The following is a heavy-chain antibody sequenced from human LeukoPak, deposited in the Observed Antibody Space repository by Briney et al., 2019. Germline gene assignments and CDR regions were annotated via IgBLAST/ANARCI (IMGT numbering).Heavy chain of an antibody. D-gene: IGHD3-10*02. CDR1: GFTFSSYW. CDR2: IKSDGST. V-gene: IGHV3-74*01. J-gene: IGHJ6*04. CDR3: AELGITMIGGV. Sequence: GGSLRLSCAASGFTFSSYWMHWVRQTPGKGLVWVSRIKSDGSTIYADSVKGRFTISRDNAKNTLYLQMNSLRAEDTAVYYCAELGITMIGGVWGKGTTVTISS.